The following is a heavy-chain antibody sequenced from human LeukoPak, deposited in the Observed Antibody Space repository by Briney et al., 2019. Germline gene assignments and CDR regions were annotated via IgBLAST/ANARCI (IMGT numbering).Heavy chain of an antibody. CDR3: ARDESSAAGKEYNWFDP. V-gene: IGHV1-46*01. J-gene: IGHJ5*02. CDR1: GYTFTSYY. D-gene: IGHD6-13*01. Sequence: ASVKVSCKASGYTFTSYYMHWVRQAPGQGLEWMGIINPSGGSTSYAQKFQGRVTMTRDTSTSTVYMELSSLRSEDTAVYYCARDESSAAGKEYNWFDPWGQGTLVTVSS. CDR2: INPSGGST.